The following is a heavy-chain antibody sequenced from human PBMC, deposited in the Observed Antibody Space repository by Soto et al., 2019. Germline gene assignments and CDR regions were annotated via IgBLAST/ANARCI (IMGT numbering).Heavy chain of an antibody. V-gene: IGHV1-69*01. Sequence: QVQLVQSGAEVKKPGSSVKVSCKASGGTFSSYAISWVRQAPGQGLEWMGGIIPIFGTANYAQKFQGRVTITADESTSTAYMELSSLRSDETDVYYGASWGGDSNYNGYWGQGTVVTVSS. CDR3: ASWGGDSNYNGY. D-gene: IGHD4-4*01. CDR1: GGTFSSYA. CDR2: IIPIFGTA. J-gene: IGHJ4*02.